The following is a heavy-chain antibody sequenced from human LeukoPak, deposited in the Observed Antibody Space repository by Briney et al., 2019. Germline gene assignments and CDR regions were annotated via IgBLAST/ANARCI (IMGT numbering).Heavy chain of an antibody. CDR3: ASVPAAMGAFDY. CDR1: GGSISSSNW. J-gene: IGHJ4*02. D-gene: IGHD2-2*01. V-gene: IGHV4-4*02. CDR2: IYHSGST. Sequence: SGTLSLTCAVSGGSISSSNWWSWVRQPPGKGLEWIGEIYHSGSTNYNPSLKSRVTISVDKSKNQFSLKLSSVAAADTAVYYCASVPAAMGAFDYWGQGTLVTVSS.